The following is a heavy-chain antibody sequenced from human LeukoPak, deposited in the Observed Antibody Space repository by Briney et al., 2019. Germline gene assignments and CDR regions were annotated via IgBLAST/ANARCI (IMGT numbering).Heavy chain of an antibody. CDR1: GASISTYY. Sequence: NPSETLSLTCTVSGASISTYYWSWIRQPPGKGLEWIGYISNTGTTNYNHSLKSRVTISVDTSRNHFSLRLTSVTATDTAVYYCSRQQWDRGGRFYPWGLGTLVTVSS. CDR3: SRQQWDRGGRFYP. V-gene: IGHV4-59*08. D-gene: IGHD4-23*01. CDR2: ISNTGTT. J-gene: IGHJ5*02.